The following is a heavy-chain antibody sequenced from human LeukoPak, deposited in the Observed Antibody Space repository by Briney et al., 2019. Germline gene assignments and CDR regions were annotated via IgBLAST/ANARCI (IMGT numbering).Heavy chain of an antibody. Sequence: PSETLSLTCAVSGDSVSSGNWWSWVRQPPGKGLECIGEIYHSGSTTYNPSLKSRVTMSVDESKNQFSLKLSSVTAADTAVYYCARNYGSGASYFYLWGQGTMVTVSS. J-gene: IGHJ3*01. V-gene: IGHV4-4*02. CDR2: IYHSGST. CDR1: GDSVSSGNW. CDR3: ARNYGSGASYFYL. D-gene: IGHD3-10*01.